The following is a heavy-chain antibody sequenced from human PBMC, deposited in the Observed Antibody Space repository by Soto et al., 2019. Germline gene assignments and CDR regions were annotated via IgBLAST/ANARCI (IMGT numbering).Heavy chain of an antibody. CDR2: INPNSGGT. Sequence: ASVKVSCKASGYTFSGFYMHWVRQAPGQGLEWMGWINPNSGGTKSAEKFQGRVTMTRDTSISTAYMELSRLTSDDTAVYYCAGAAVTGTAGLDFWGQGTQVTVSS. J-gene: IGHJ4*02. CDR1: GYTFSGFY. V-gene: IGHV1-2*02. CDR3: AGAAVTGTAGLDF. D-gene: IGHD6-19*01.